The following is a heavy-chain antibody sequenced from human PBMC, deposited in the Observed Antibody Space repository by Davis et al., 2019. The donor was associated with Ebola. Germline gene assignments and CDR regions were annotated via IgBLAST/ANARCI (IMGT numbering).Heavy chain of an antibody. V-gene: IGHV3-21*01. CDR3: ARDSELRYFDWLFSPLFDY. CDR1: GFTFSSYS. J-gene: IGHJ4*02. D-gene: IGHD3-9*01. Sequence: GESLKISCAASGFTFSSYSMNWVRQAPGKGLEWVSSISSSSSYIYYADSVKGRFTISRDNAKNSLYLQMNSLRAEDTAVYYCARDSELRYFDWLFSPLFDYWGQGTLVTVSS. CDR2: ISSSSSYI.